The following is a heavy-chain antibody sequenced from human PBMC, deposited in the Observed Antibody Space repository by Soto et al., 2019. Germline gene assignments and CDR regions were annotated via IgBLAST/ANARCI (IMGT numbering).Heavy chain of an antibody. J-gene: IGHJ6*02. CDR2: IGAYNGNT. V-gene: IGHV1-18*01. CDR1: GYTFTSYG. D-gene: IGHD2-15*01. Sequence: ASVKVSCKASGYTFTSYGISWVRQAPGQGLEWMGWIGAYNGNTNYAQKLQGRVTMTTDTSTSTAYMELRSLRSDDTAVYYCARPDVAYYYYGMDVWGQGTTVTVSS. CDR3: ARPDVAYYYYGMDV.